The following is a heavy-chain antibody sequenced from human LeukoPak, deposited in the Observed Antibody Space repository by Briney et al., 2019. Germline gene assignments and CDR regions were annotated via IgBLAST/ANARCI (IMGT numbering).Heavy chain of an antibody. Sequence: PGRSLRLSCTASGFTFGDYAMSWFRQAPGKGLEWVGFIRSKAYGGTTEYAASVTGRFTISRDDSKSIAYLQMNSLKTEDTAVYYCTRVYCSSTSCYTPFDYWGQGTLVTVSS. V-gene: IGHV3-49*03. J-gene: IGHJ4*02. CDR1: GFTFGDYA. D-gene: IGHD2-2*02. CDR2: IRSKAYGGTT. CDR3: TRVYCSSTSCYTPFDY.